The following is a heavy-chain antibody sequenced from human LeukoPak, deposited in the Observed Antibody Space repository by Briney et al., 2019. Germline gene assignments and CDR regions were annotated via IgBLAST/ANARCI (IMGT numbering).Heavy chain of an antibody. CDR3: ARSGMVRGVNY. D-gene: IGHD3-10*01. CDR1: GFTFSSYG. V-gene: IGHV3-30*03. CDR2: ISYDGSNK. J-gene: IGHJ4*02. Sequence: PGGSLRLSCAASGFTFSSYGMHWVRQAPGKGLEWVAVISYDGSNKYYADSVKGRFTISRDNAKNSLYLQMNSLRAEDTAVYYCARSGMVRGVNYWGQGTLVTVSS.